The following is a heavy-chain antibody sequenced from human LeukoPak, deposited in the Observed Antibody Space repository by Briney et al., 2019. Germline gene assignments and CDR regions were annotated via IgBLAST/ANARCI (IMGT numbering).Heavy chain of an antibody. CDR3: ARDPRGGSEYYYDSSGYADY. CDR1: GFTVSSNY. V-gene: IGHV3-53*01. D-gene: IGHD3-22*01. Sequence: GGSLRLSCAASGFTVSSNYMSWVRQAPGKGLEWVSVIYSGGSTYYADSVKGRFTISRDNSKNSLYLQMNSLRAEDTAVYYCARDPRGGSEYYYDSSGYADYWGQGTLVTVSS. CDR2: IYSGGST. J-gene: IGHJ4*02.